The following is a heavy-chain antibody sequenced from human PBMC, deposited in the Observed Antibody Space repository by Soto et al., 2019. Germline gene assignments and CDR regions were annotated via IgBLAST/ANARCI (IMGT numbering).Heavy chain of an antibody. Sequence: GGSLRLSCAASGFTFSSYSMNWVRQAPGKGLEWVSSISSSSSYIYYADSVKGRFTISRDNAKNSLYLQMNSLRAEDTAVYYWARGVSDVLRYFDMFFTHYYRMYVWGQGTTATVS. D-gene: IGHD3-9*01. CDR2: ISSSSSYI. CDR3: ARGVSDVLRYFDMFFTHYYRMYV. V-gene: IGHV3-21*01. CDR1: GFTFSSYS. J-gene: IGHJ6*02.